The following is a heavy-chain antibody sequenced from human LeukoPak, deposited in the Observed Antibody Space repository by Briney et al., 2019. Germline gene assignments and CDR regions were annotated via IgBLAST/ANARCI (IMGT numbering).Heavy chain of an antibody. V-gene: IGHV3-21*06. CDR2: ITGDSRHI. CDR3: AREGTDYTYGLLGIVNWFDP. CDR1: GFTFSSYS. Sequence: GGSLRLSCTASGFTFSSYSMIWVRQAPGKGLEWLSSITGDSRHIYYADSMKGRFTISRDNAKNSLYLQMNSLRAEDTAVYFCAREGTDYTYGLLGIVNWFDPWGQGTLVTVSS. J-gene: IGHJ5*02. D-gene: IGHD7-27*01.